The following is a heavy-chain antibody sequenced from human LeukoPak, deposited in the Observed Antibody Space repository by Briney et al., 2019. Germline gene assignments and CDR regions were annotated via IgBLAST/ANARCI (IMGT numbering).Heavy chain of an antibody. D-gene: IGHD6-19*01. V-gene: IGHV3-9*01. J-gene: IGHJ5*02. Sequence: GRSLRLSCAASGFTFDDYAMHWVRQAPGKGLEWVSGISWNSGSIGYADSVKGRFTISRDNAKNSLYLQMNSLRAEDTALYYCAKGSSGWYTGGNWFDPWGQGTLVTVSS. CDR1: GFTFDDYA. CDR3: AKGSSGWYTGGNWFDP. CDR2: ISWNSGSI.